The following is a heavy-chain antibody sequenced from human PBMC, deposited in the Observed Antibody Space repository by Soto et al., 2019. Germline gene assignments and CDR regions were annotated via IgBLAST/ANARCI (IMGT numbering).Heavy chain of an antibody. V-gene: IGHV4-59*01. Sequence: SETLSLTCSDAGGFISSYCWSWIRQPPGKGLEWIGYIYYSGSTNYNPSLKSRVTISVDTSKNQFSLKLSSVTAADTAVYYCARRYGPGFDYWGQGTLVTVSS. J-gene: IGHJ4*02. CDR1: GGFISSYC. CDR3: ARRYGPGFDY. CDR2: IYYSGST. D-gene: IGHD4-17*01.